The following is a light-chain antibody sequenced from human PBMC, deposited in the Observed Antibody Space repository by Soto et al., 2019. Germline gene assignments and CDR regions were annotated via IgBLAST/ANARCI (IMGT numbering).Light chain of an antibody. CDR3: QQSDDLPT. V-gene: IGKV1-33*01. CDR2: DAS. Sequence: DIQMTQSPSSLSASVRDRVTITCQASQDINNFVNWYQQKPGKAPKLLIYDASTLKTGVPSRFSGSGSGTDFRFTISSLQPEDFAAYYCQQSDDLPTFGQGTRLDIK. CDR1: QDINNF. J-gene: IGKJ5*01.